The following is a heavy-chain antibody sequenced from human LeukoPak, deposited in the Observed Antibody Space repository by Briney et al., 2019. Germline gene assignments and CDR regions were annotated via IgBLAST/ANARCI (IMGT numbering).Heavy chain of an antibody. CDR2: INHSGST. Sequence: SETLSLTCAVYGGSFSGYYWSWIRQPPGKGLEWIGEINHSGSTNYNPSLKSRVTISVDTSKNQFSLKLSSVTAAATAVYYCARGPQPLGYCSSTSCYGDWFDPWGQGTLVTVSS. CDR3: ARGPQPLGYCSSTSCYGDWFDP. J-gene: IGHJ5*02. CDR1: GGSFSGYY. D-gene: IGHD2-2*01. V-gene: IGHV4-34*01.